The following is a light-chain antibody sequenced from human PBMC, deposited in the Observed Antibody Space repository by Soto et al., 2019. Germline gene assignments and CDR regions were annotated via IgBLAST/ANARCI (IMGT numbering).Light chain of an antibody. J-gene: IGKJ1*01. CDR1: QSVSNNY. V-gene: IGKV3-20*01. Sequence: ESVLAQSPGTLSLSPGERATLSCRASQSVSNNYLAWYQQKPGQAPRLLIYGASNRATGIRDRFSGSGSGTDFTLTISRLEPEDFAVYYCQQYGSSGTFGQGTKVDIK. CDR3: QQYGSSGT. CDR2: GAS.